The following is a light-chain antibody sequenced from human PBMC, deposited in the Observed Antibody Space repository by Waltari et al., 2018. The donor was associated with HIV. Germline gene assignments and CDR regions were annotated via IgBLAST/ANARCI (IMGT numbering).Light chain of an antibody. J-gene: IGLJ2*01. CDR3: ASHAGSKDV. CDR1: SSDVGAYNY. CDR2: DVT. Sequence: QSALTQPPSASGSPGQSVTISCTGTSSDVGAYNYVSWFQQHPGKAPKLLIYDVTQRPSGVPDRFSASKSGNTASLTFSGLQAEDEADYYCASHAGSKDVFGGGTRLTVL. V-gene: IGLV2-8*01.